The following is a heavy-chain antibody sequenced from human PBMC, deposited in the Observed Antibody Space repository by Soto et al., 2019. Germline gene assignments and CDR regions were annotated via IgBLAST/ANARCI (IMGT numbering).Heavy chain of an antibody. CDR3: ARAPSIVAVFGRYYFDF. CDR1: GGSINGYY. CDR2: VYYSGST. J-gene: IGHJ4*02. Sequence: QVQLQESGPGLVKPSESLSLTCTVSGGSINGYYWSWIRQPPGGGLEWIGYVYYSGSTNYNPSLKTRVTMSADTSKNQFYLKLTSVTAADTAVYYCARAPSIVAVFGRYYFDFWGQGTLATVSS. D-gene: IGHD5-12*01. V-gene: IGHV4-59*01.